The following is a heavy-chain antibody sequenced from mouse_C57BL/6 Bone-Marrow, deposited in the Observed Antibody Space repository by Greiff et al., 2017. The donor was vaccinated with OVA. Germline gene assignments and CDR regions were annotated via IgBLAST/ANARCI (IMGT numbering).Heavy chain of an antibody. CDR1: GYTFTSYG. V-gene: IGHV1-81*01. Sequence: VQLQESGAELARPGASVKLSCKASGYTFTSYGISWVKQRTGQGLEWIGEIYPRSGNTYYNEKFTGKATLTADKSSSTAYMELRSLTSEDSAVYFCARKMTGGVYYFDYWGQGTTLTVSS. J-gene: IGHJ2*01. CDR2: IYPRSGNT. CDR3: ARKMTGGVYYFDY.